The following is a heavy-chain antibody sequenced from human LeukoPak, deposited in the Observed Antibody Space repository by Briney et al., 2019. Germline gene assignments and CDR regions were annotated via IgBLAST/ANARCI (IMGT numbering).Heavy chain of an antibody. J-gene: IGHJ3*02. CDR1: GFTFSSYA. CDR2: ISYDGRST. Sequence: GGSLRLSCAASGFTFSSYAMHWVRQAPGKGLEWVAFISYDGRSTFYADSVKGRFTISRDNSKNTLYLQMNSLRAEDTAVYYCANSGSYLGESAFDIWGQGTMVTVSS. D-gene: IGHD1-26*01. CDR3: ANSGSYLGESAFDI. V-gene: IGHV3-30*04.